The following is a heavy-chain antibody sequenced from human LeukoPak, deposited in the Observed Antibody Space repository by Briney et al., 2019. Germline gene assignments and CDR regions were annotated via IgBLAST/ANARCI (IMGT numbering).Heavy chain of an antibody. D-gene: IGHD6-13*01. CDR2: MNPNSGNT. CDR1: GYTFTSCD. CDR3: ARGRGIAAAGRNWFDP. Sequence: GASVKVSCKASGYTFTSCDINWVRQATGQGLEWMGWMNPNSGNTGYAQKFQGRVTITRNTSISTAYMELSSLRSEDTAVYYCARGRGIAAAGRNWFDPWGQGTLVTVSS. J-gene: IGHJ5*02. V-gene: IGHV1-8*03.